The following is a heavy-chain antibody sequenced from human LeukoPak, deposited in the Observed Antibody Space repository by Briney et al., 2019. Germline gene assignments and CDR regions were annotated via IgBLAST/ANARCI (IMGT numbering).Heavy chain of an antibody. CDR3: AKDRGKASPGRYYFDY. CDR2: ISGSGGST. D-gene: IGHD3-16*01. V-gene: IGHV3-23*01. CDR1: GFTFSTYA. J-gene: IGHJ4*02. Sequence: GGSLRLSSAASGFTFSTYAMTWVRQAPGKGLEWVSAISGSGGSTYYADSVKGRFTISRDSSKNTLYLQLNSLRAEDTAVYYCAKDRGKASPGRYYFDYWGQGTLVTVSS.